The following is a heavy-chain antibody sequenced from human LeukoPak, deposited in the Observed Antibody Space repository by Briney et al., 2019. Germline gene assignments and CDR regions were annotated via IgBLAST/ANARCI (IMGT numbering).Heavy chain of an antibody. J-gene: IGHJ4*02. D-gene: IGHD5-18*01. CDR2: ISSSSSYI. CDR3: ARDRGYSYGRYGY. V-gene: IGHV3-21*01. Sequence: PGGSLRLSCAASGFTFSSYSMNWVRQAPGKGLEWVSSISSSSSYIYYADSVKGRFTISRDNAKNSLYLQMNSLRAEDTAVYYGARDRGYSYGRYGYWGQGTLVTVSS. CDR1: GFTFSSYS.